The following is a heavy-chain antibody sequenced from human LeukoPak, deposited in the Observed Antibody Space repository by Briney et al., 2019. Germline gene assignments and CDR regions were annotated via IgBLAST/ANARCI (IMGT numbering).Heavy chain of an antibody. Sequence: GRSLRLSCAASGFTFSSYGMHWVRQAPGKGLEWVAVIWYDGSNEYYADSVKGRFTISRDNSKNTLYLQMNSLRDEDTAVYYCARDSEHLYFVFDSWGQGTLVTVSS. D-gene: IGHD3-9*01. CDR1: GFTFSSYG. J-gene: IGHJ4*02. V-gene: IGHV3-33*01. CDR3: ARDSEHLYFVFDS. CDR2: IWYDGSNE.